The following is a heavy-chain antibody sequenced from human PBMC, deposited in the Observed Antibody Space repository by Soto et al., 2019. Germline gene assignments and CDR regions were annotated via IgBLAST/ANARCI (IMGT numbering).Heavy chain of an antibody. V-gene: IGHV4-31*03. Sequence: SEPLSLPCTVSVGSISSCGYYWSWILEHPVKGLEWIGYIYYSGSTYYNPSLKSRVTISVDTSKNQFSLKLSSVTAADTAVYYCARTVGVKGYYYDSSGYYYDYWGRGTLVTVSS. CDR3: ARTVGVKGYYYDSSGYYYDY. CDR2: IYYSGST. J-gene: IGHJ4*02. D-gene: IGHD3-22*01. CDR1: VGSISSCGYY.